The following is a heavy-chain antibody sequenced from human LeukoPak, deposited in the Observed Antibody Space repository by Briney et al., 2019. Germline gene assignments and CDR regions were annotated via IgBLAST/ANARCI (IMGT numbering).Heavy chain of an antibody. J-gene: IGHJ4*02. CDR1: GGSISSSSYY. Sequence: PSETLSLTCTVSGGSISSSSYYWTWIRQPPGKGLEWIGYIYYSGSTNYNPSLKSRVTISVDTSKNQFSLKLSSVTAADTAVYYCAREDYYDSSGYFPDYWGQGTLVTVSS. D-gene: IGHD3-22*01. V-gene: IGHV4-61*01. CDR2: IYYSGST. CDR3: AREDYYDSSGYFPDY.